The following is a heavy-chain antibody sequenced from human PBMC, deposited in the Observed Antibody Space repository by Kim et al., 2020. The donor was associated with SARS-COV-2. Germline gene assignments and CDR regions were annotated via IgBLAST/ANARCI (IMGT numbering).Heavy chain of an antibody. CDR2: ISSSGSTI. CDR1: GFTFSDYY. V-gene: IGHV3-11*01. Sequence: GGSLRLSCAASGFTFSDYYMSWIRQAPGKGLEWVSYISSSGSTIYYADSVKGRFTISRDNAKNSLYLQMNSLRAEDTAVYYCARDQVRVGATMDDAFDIWGQGTMVTVSS. CDR3: ARDQVRVGATMDDAFDI. J-gene: IGHJ3*02. D-gene: IGHD1-26*01.